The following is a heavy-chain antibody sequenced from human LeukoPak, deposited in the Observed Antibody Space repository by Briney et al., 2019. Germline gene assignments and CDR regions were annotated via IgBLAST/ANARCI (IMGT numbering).Heavy chain of an antibody. J-gene: IGHJ6*02. CDR1: GYTFTGYY. CDR3: ARPQGPAYYYDSSGYYSDYYYGMDV. V-gene: IGHV1-2*02. D-gene: IGHD3-22*01. Sequence: ASVKVSCKASGYTFTGYYMHWVRQAPGQGLEWMGLINPNSGGTNYAQKFQGRVTMTRDTSISPAYMELSRLRSDDTAVYYCARPQGPAYYYDSSGYYSDYYYGMDVWGQGTTVTVSS. CDR2: INPNSGGT.